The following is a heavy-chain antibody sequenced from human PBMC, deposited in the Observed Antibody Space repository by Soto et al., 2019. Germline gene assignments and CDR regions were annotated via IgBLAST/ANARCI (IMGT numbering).Heavy chain of an antibody. CDR1: GGSISSGGYY. V-gene: IGHV4-31*03. CDR3: AREPRYYDSSGYYPAFDY. CDR2: IYYSGST. J-gene: IGHJ4*02. D-gene: IGHD3-22*01. Sequence: TLSLTCTVSGGSISSGGYYWSWIRQHPGKGLEWIGYIYYSGSTYYNPSLKSRVTISVDTSKNQFSLKLSSVTAADTAVYYCAREPRYYDSSGYYPAFDYWGQGTLVTVSS.